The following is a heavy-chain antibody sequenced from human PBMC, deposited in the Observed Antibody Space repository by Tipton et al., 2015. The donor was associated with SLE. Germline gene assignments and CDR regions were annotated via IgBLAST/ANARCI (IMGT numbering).Heavy chain of an antibody. V-gene: IGHV3-30*02. CDR1: EFTFSSYG. Sequence: SLRLSCVASEFTFSSYGMSWVRQAPGKGLEWVAFIRYDGYNKYYADSVKGRFTISRDSSKNTLYLQMNSLRADDTAVYYCATSRSFDYWGQGTVVPVSS. CDR3: ATSRSFDY. CDR2: IRYDGYNK. J-gene: IGHJ4*02. D-gene: IGHD1-14*01.